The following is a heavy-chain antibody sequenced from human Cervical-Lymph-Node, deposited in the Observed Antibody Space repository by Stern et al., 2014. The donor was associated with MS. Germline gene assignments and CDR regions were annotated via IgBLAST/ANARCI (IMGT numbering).Heavy chain of an antibody. CDR2: TYWDHDK. Sequence: QVTLRESGPTLVKPTQTVTLTCTLSGFSVATAGVGVGWIRQPPGKALEWLALTYWDHDKLYSPSLKNRLTIIKDTSKNQVVLTMTNVDPVDTATYYCAHSRVKYCRGGTCYSSLFDYWGQGTLVTVSS. CDR1: GFSVATAGVG. CDR3: AHSRVKYCRGGTCYSSLFDY. D-gene: IGHD2-15*01. V-gene: IGHV2-5*02. J-gene: IGHJ4*02.